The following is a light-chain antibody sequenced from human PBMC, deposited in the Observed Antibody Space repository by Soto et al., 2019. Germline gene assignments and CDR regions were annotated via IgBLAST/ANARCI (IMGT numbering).Light chain of an antibody. CDR3: QPAVWSPPRRP. J-gene: IGKJ1*01. CDR1: LCVSSSY. V-gene: IGKV3-20*01. Sequence: TLSVSPGERATLSCRASLCVSSSYLAWYQQKPGQAPRLLSYGASSRATGIPDRFSGSGSGTDFTLTISRLVPEAFAVKCCQPAVWSPPRRPFGEGTMLDIK. CDR2: GAS.